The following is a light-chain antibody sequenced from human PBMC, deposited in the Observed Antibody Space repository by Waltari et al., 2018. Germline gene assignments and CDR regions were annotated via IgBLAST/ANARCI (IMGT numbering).Light chain of an antibody. CDR1: RSNIGSNT. CDR3: STWDDSLNDVL. J-gene: IGLJ2*01. V-gene: IGLV1-44*01. Sequence: QSVLTQPPSTSGTPGERVTISCSGGRSNIGSNTVDWYKQVPGTAPQLLIYLDDPRTSGVPDRFAASKSGTSASLAISGLQSGDEADYYCSTWDDSLNDVLFGGGTRVTVL. CDR2: LDD.